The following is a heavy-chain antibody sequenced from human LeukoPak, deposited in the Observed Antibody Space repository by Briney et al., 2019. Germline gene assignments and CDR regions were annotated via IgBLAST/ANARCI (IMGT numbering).Heavy chain of an antibody. D-gene: IGHD3-3*01. J-gene: IGHJ4*02. V-gene: IGHV1-18*01. CDR3: ARDLPHSSTIFGVVISWYFDY. CDR2: ISAYNGNT. Sequence: ASVKVSCKASGGTFSSYAISWVRQAPGQGLEWMGWISAYNGNTNYAQKLQGRVTMTTDTSTSTAYMELRSLRSDDTAVYYCARDLPHSSTIFGVVISWYFDYWGQGTLVTVSS. CDR1: GGTFSSYA.